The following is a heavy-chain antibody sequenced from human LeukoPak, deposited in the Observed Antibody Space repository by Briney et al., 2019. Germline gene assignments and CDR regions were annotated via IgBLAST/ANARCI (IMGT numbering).Heavy chain of an antibody. CDR3: ARSPGLLYAFDI. V-gene: IGHV3-33*01. D-gene: IGHD2-2*01. CDR1: GFTFSSYG. Sequence: GGSLRLSCAASGFTFSSYGMHWVRQAPGKGLEWVAVTWYDGSNKYYADSVKGRFTISRDNSKNSLYLQMNSLRAEDTAVYYCARSPGLLYAFDIWGQGTMVTVSS. J-gene: IGHJ3*02. CDR2: TWYDGSNK.